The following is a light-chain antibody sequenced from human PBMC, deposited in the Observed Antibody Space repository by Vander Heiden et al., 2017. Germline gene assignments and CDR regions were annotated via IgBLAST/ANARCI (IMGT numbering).Light chain of an antibody. CDR2: AAS. V-gene: IGKV3D-11*02. CDR1: QSVSSY. Sequence: GLAQSLATLSLSPGERATLACMASQSVSSYLAWYQLKPRQAPRLLIYAASNKATSIPDFTLTISSLEAEAIAVYYRQQRCNWVLYMCTVGQGTKLEIK. CDR3: QQRCNWVLYMCT. J-gene: IGKJ2*02.